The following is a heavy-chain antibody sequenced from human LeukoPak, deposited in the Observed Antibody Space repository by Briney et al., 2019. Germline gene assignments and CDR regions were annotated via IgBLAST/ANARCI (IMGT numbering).Heavy chain of an antibody. Sequence: PSETLSLTCTVSGGSISSGDYYWAWIRQPAGQGLEWLGRTYTFGRPTYNPSLKSRVTISVDTSKNQFSLRLNSVTAADTAVYYCARHKSVSYDAFDLWGRGTMVTVSS. CDR2: TYTFGRP. CDR3: ARHKSVSYDAFDL. D-gene: IGHD3-10*01. CDR1: GGSISSGDYY. V-gene: IGHV4-61*02. J-gene: IGHJ3*01.